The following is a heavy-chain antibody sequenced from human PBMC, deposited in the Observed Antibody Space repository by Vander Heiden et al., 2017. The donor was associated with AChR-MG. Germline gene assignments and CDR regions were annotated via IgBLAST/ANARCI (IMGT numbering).Heavy chain of an antibody. CDR3: AREVDFWSGFVPRPDYYGMDV. Sequence: QVQLQQWGAGLLKPSETLSLTCAVYGGSFSGYYWSWIRQPPGKGLEWIGEINHSGSTNYNPSLKSRVTISVDTSKNQFSLKLSSVTAADTAVYYCAREVDFWSGFVPRPDYYGMDVWGQGTTVTVSS. D-gene: IGHD3-3*01. V-gene: IGHV4-34*01. CDR2: INHSGST. J-gene: IGHJ6*02. CDR1: GGSFSGYY.